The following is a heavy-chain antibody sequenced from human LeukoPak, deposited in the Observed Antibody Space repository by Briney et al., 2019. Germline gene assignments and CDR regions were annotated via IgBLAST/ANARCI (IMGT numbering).Heavy chain of an antibody. CDR2: FDHEDFEA. V-gene: IGHV1-24*01. D-gene: IGHD1-1*01. CDR3: ATVAATGHLDS. J-gene: IGHJ4*02. Sequence: ASVKVSCRVSGYTLREISIHWVRQSPEKGLEWLGAFDHEDFEAINAQKFQARVTMTEDISTDTAYMDLTSLRSEDTAIYYCATVAATGHLDSWGQGTLVTVSS. CDR1: GYTLREIS.